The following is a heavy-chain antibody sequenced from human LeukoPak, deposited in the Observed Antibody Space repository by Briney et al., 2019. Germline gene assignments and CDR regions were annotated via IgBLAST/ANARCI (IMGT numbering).Heavy chain of an antibody. V-gene: IGHV3-30*04. CDR1: GFTFSSYA. CDR2: ISYDGSNK. D-gene: IGHD3-16*01. CDR3: ARATVWARTAFDI. Sequence: GGSLRLSCAASGFTFSSYAMHWVRQAPGKGLEWVAVISYDGSNKYYADSVKGRFTISRDNSKNTLYLQMNSLRAEDTAVYYCARATVWARTAFDIWGQGTMVTVSS. J-gene: IGHJ3*02.